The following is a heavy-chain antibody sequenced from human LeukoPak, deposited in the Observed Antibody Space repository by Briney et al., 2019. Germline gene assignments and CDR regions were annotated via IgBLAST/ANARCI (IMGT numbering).Heavy chain of an antibody. D-gene: IGHD6-19*01. CDR1: GGSISSYY. CDR2: IYYTGRN. CDR3: VRRDPGWNYFDY. Sequence: SETLSLTCTVSGGSISSYYWSWIRQPAGKGLEWIGDIYYTGRNNYNPSLKSRVTISLDTSKNHLSLNLTSVLAADTAIYYCVRRDPGWNYFDYWGQGILVTVSS. J-gene: IGHJ4*02. V-gene: IGHV4-59*08.